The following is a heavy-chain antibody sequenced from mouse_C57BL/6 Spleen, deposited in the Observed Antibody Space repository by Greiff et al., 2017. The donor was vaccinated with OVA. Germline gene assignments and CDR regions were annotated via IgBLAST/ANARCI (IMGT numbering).Heavy chain of an antibody. CDR3: ARGGDYEGRYAMDY. CDR2: IDPSDSYT. J-gene: IGHJ4*01. V-gene: IGHV1-59*01. D-gene: IGHD2-4*01. Sequence: QVHVKQPGAELVRPGTSVKLSCKASGYTFTSYWMHWVKQRPGQGLEWIGVIDPSDSYTNYNQKFKGKATLTVDTSSSTAYMQLSSLTSEDSAVYYCARGGDYEGRYAMDYWGQGTSVTVSS. CDR1: GYTFTSYW.